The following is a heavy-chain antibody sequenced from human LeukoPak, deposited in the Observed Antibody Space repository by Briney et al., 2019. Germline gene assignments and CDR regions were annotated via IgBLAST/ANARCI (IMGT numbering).Heavy chain of an antibody. CDR3: ARDPYYGDYESVYYYMDV. J-gene: IGHJ6*03. Sequence: SETLSLTCTVSGGSISSSSYYWGWIRQPPGKGLEWIGSIYYSGSTYYNPSLKSRVTISVDTSKNQFSLKLSPVTAADTAVYYCARDPYYGDYESVYYYMDVWGKGTTVTVSS. CDR1: GGSISSSSYY. D-gene: IGHD4-17*01. CDR2: IYYSGST. V-gene: IGHV4-39*07.